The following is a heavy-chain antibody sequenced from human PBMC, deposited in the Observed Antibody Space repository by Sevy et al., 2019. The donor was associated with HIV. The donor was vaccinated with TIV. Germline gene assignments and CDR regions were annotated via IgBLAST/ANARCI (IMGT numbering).Heavy chain of an antibody. D-gene: IGHD3-22*01. J-gene: IGHJ4*02. Sequence: GGSLRLSCAASGFTFSYAWMNWVRQAPGKGLEWVAVISDDGNNKDYADSVKGRFTVSRDNSKNTLYLQMNSLRADDTAVYYCAGHYYDSTGYYFPLDYWGQGTLVTVSS. V-gene: IGHV3-30*03. CDR2: ISDDGNNK. CDR3: AGHYYDSTGYYFPLDY. CDR1: GFTFSYAW.